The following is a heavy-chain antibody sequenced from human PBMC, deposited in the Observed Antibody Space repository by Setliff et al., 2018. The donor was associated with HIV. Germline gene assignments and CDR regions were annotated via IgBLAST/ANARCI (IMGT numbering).Heavy chain of an antibody. Sequence: KTSETLSLTCSVSGASITSGIYYWSWIRQPAGKGLEWIGRIWTSGSTNYNPSLKSRVTISVDTSKNQFSLKLTSVSAADTAVYYCARGVAAAGMLMDVWGKGTTVTVSS. CDR1: GASITSGIYY. CDR3: ARGVAAAGMLMDV. J-gene: IGHJ6*03. CDR2: IWTSGST. V-gene: IGHV4-61*02. D-gene: IGHD6-13*01.